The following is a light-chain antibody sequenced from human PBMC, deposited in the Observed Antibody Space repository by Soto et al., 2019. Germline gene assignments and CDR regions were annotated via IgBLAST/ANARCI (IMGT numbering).Light chain of an antibody. CDR2: EGT. CDR3: SSYTGTNNFGI. CDR1: SSDVGSYNL. Sequence: QSALTQPASVSGSPGQSITISCTGTSSDVGSYNLVSWYQQHPGKAPKLMIYEGTKRPSGVSNRFSGSKSGNTASLTVSGLQAEDEADYYCSSYTGTNNFGIFGPGT. V-gene: IGLV2-14*02. J-gene: IGLJ1*01.